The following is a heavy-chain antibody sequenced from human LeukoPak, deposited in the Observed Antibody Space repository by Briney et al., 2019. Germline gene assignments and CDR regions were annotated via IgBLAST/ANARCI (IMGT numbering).Heavy chain of an antibody. Sequence: PSETLSLTCTVSIYSISSGYYWSWIRQPPGKGLEWIGEINHSGSTNYNPSLKSRVTILVDTSKNQFSLKLSSVTAADTAVYYCAKYSYGYPNWFDPWGQGTLVTVSS. CDR1: IYSISSGYY. D-gene: IGHD5-18*01. CDR2: INHSGST. J-gene: IGHJ5*02. CDR3: AKYSYGYPNWFDP. V-gene: IGHV4-38-2*02.